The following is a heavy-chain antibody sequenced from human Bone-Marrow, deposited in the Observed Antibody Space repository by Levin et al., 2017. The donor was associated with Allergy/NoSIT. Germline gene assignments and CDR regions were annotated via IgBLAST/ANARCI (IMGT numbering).Heavy chain of an antibody. Sequence: LSLTCAASGFTFSSYAMSWVRQAPGKGLEWVSAISGSGGSTYYADSVKGRFTISRDNSKNTLYLQMNSLRAEDTAVYYCAKGGRYFDWLFFDYWGQGTLVTVSS. CDR3: AKGGRYFDWLFFDY. CDR2: ISGSGGST. CDR1: GFTFSSYA. J-gene: IGHJ4*02. D-gene: IGHD3-9*01. V-gene: IGHV3-23*01.